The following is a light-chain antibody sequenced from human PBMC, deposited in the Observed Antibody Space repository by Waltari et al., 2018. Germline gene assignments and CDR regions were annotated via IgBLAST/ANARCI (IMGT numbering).Light chain of an antibody. J-gene: IGKJ1*01. CDR2: DAS. Sequence: EIVLTQSPGTLSLSPGERATLSCRASQSVSRTLAWYQHKTGQASRLLIYDASTRATGIPDRFSGSGSGTDFSLTISRLEPEDFAVYYCQKYGTLPATFGQGTKVEVK. CDR1: QSVSRT. V-gene: IGKV3-20*01. CDR3: QKYGTLPAT.